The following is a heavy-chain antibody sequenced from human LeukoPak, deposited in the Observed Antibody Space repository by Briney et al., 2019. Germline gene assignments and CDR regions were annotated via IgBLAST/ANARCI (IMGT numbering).Heavy chain of an antibody. J-gene: IGHJ5*02. Sequence: ASVKVSCKASGYTFTSYDINWVRQATGQGLEWMGWMNPNSGNTGYAQKFQGRVTMTRNTSISTAYMELSSLGSEDTAVYYCARGVRETDIVVVPAANPGADNWFDPWGQGTLVTVSS. CDR2: MNPNSGNT. D-gene: IGHD2-2*01. CDR3: ARGVRETDIVVVPAANPGADNWFDP. CDR1: GYTFTSYD. V-gene: IGHV1-8*01.